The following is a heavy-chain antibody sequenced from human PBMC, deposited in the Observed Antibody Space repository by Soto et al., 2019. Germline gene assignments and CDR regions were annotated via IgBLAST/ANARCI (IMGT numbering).Heavy chain of an antibody. CDR3: VKGAGGQALDN. CDR2: ISSGGDTT. Sequence: EVQLLESGGGLVQPGGSLRLSCAASGLTFTDYAMSWVRQAPGRGLEWVSGISSGGDTTYYADSVKGRFTISRDNSRNMVYLQTNSLRAGDTALYHCVKGAGGQALDNWGQGTLVTVSS. CDR1: GLTFTDYA. V-gene: IGHV3-23*01. J-gene: IGHJ4*02. D-gene: IGHD3-16*01.